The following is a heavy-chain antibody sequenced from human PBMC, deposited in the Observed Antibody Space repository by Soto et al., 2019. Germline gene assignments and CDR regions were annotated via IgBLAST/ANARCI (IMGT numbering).Heavy chain of an antibody. CDR2: INPNSGGT. V-gene: IGHV1-2*02. D-gene: IGHD3-22*01. Sequence: GASVKVSCKASGSTFTGYYMHWVRQAPGQGLEWMGWINPNSGGTNYAQKFQGRVTMTRDTSISTAYMELSRLRSDDTAVYYCARAYYYDSSGYYSHYFDYWGQGTLVTVSS. J-gene: IGHJ4*02. CDR1: GSTFTGYY. CDR3: ARAYYYDSSGYYSHYFDY.